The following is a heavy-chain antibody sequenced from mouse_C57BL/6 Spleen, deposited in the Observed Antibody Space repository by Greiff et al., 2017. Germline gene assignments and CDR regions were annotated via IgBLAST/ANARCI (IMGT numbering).Heavy chain of an antibody. CDR2: INPSSGYT. CDR1: GYTFTSYT. CDR3: ARNDYYGNYDAMDY. J-gene: IGHJ4*01. D-gene: IGHD2-1*01. Sequence: VQLQQSGAELARPGASVKMSCKASGYTFTSYTMHWVKQRPGQGLEWIGYINPSSGYTKYNQKFKDKATLTADESSSTAYMQQSSLTSEDSAVYYCARNDYYGNYDAMDYWGQGTSVTVSS. V-gene: IGHV1-4*01.